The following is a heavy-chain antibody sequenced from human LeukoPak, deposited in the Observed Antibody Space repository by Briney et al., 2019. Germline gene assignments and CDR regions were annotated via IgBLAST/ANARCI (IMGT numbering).Heavy chain of an antibody. V-gene: IGHV4-59*01. CDR1: GGSITNYY. CDR2: ISFSGST. CDR3: ARDRASFDFWSGYYF. J-gene: IGHJ4*02. Sequence: SETLSLTCTVSGGSITNYYWSWIRQPPGKGLEWIGYISFSGSTKYNPSFKSRVTMSVDSSKNQFSLKLSSVTAADTAVYYCARDRASFDFWSGYYFWGQGTLVAVSS. D-gene: IGHD3-3*01.